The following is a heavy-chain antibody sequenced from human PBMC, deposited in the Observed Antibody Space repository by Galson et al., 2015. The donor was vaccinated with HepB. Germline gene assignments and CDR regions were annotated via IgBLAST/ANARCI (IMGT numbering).Heavy chain of an antibody. V-gene: IGHV3-30*16. CDR1: GFTFTSYN. Sequence: SLRLSCATSGFTFTSYNMHWVRQSPVKGLEWLAIISDDGKTGFYAGSVKGRFTISRDNSKNTLSLQMNSLRPEDTAVYYCARDSKWNYDYWGQGTLVTVSS. CDR3: ARDSKWNYDY. J-gene: IGHJ4*02. D-gene: IGHD1-26*01. CDR2: ISDDGKTG.